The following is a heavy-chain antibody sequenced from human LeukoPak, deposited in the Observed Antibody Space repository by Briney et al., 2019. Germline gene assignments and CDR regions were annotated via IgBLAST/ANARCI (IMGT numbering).Heavy chain of an antibody. CDR3: ARAPPYGSGSYWFDY. CDR2: IRYDGSNK. V-gene: IGHV3-30*02. J-gene: IGHJ4*02. Sequence: GGSLRLSCAASGFTFSSYGMHWVRQGPGKGLEWVAFIRYDGSNKNYADSVKGRFTISRDNAKNSLYLQMNSLRAEDTAVYYCARAPPYGSGSYWFDYWGQGTLVTVSS. D-gene: IGHD3-10*01. CDR1: GFTFSSYG.